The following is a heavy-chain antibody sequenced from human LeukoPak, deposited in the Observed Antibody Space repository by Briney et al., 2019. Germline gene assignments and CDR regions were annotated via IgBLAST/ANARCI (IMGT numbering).Heavy chain of an antibody. Sequence: SETLSLTCTVSGGSISSYYWSWIRQPPGKGLEWIGYIYYSGSTNYNPSLKSRVTISVDTSKNQFSLKLSSVTAADTAVYYCARGWYYDSSGYSFVSAVWGKGTTVTAS. V-gene: IGHV4-59*01. CDR2: IYYSGST. D-gene: IGHD3-22*01. CDR1: GGSISSYY. CDR3: ARGWYYDSSGYSFVSAV. J-gene: IGHJ6*03.